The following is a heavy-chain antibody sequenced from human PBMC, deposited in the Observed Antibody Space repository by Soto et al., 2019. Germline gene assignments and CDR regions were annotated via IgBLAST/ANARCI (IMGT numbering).Heavy chain of an antibody. Sequence: GGSLRLSCAASGFTFSSYAMSWVRQAQGKGLEWVSAISGSGGSTYYADSVKGRFTIPRENSKNTLYLQMNSLRAEDTAVYYCAKDRGFGYSGSRGFDYWGQGTLVTVSS. CDR3: AKDRGFGYSGSRGFDY. CDR1: GFTFSSYA. V-gene: IGHV3-23*01. J-gene: IGHJ4*02. CDR2: ISGSGGST. D-gene: IGHD1-26*01.